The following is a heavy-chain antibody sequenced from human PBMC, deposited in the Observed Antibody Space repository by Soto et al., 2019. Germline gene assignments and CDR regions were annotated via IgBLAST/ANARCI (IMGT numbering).Heavy chain of an antibody. V-gene: IGHV4-34*01. Sequence: SETLSLTCAVYGGSFSGYYWSWIRQPPGKGLEWIGEINHSGSTNYNPSLKSRVTISVDTSKNQFSLKLSSVTAADTAVYYCARQSDDYGDYGHFDYWGQGTLVTVSS. J-gene: IGHJ4*02. CDR1: GGSFSGYY. CDR3: ARQSDDYGDYGHFDY. CDR2: INHSGST. D-gene: IGHD4-17*01.